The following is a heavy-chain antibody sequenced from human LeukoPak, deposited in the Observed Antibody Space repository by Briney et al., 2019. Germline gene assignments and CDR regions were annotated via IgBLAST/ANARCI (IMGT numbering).Heavy chain of an antibody. CDR2: IYSGGST. CDR1: GFTVSSNY. CDR3: ARGNGGYFDY. J-gene: IGHJ4*02. V-gene: IGHV3-66*01. D-gene: IGHD1-1*01. Sequence: PGGSLRLSCAPSGFTVSSNYMSWVRPAPRKGLEWVSVIYSGGSTYYSDSVKARFTISRDNSKKTLYLQMNSLRAEDRAVYYCARGNGGYFDYWGQGTLVTVSS.